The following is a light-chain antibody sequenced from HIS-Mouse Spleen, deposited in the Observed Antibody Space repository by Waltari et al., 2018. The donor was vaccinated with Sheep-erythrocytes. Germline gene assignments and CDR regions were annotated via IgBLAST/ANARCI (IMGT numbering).Light chain of an antibody. CDR3: QAWDSSTLYV. V-gene: IGLV3-1*01. CDR2: QDS. J-gene: IGLJ1*01. CDR1: KLGDTY. Sequence: SYELTQPPSVSVSAGQTASITCSGDKLGDTYACWYQQKPGQSPVLVIYQDSKRPSGIPERFSGSNSGNTATLTISGTQAMDEADYYCQAWDSSTLYVFGTGTKVTVL.